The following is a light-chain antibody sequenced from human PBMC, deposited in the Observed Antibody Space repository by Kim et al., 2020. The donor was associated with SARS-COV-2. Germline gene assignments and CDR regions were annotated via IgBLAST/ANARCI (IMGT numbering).Light chain of an antibody. CDR3: AAWDDSLSGPL. J-gene: IGLJ2*01. CDR1: SANIGSNS. Sequence: GQRVTISCSGSSANIGSNSVYWYQQLPGTAPKLLSYRNNQRPSGVPDRFSGSKSGPSASLAISGLRSEDEADYYCAAWDDSLSGPLFGGGTQLTVL. V-gene: IGLV1-47*01. CDR2: RNN.